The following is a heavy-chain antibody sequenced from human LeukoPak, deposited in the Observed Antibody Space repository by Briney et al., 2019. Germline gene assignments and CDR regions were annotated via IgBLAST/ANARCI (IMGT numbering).Heavy chain of an antibody. V-gene: IGHV4-61*02. Sequence: SETLSLTCTVSGGSISSGSYYWSWIRQPAGKGLEWIGRIYTSGSTNYNPSLKSRVTISVDPSRNQFSLKLSSVTAADTAVYYCARDLFYYYDSSGYYRYWYFDLWGRGTLVTVSS. CDR2: IYTSGST. D-gene: IGHD3-22*01. CDR3: ARDLFYYYDSSGYYRYWYFDL. J-gene: IGHJ2*01. CDR1: GGSISSGSYY.